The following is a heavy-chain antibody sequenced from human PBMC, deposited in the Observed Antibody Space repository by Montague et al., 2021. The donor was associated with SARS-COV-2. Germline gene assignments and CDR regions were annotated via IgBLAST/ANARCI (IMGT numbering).Heavy chain of an antibody. Sequence: SETLSLTCAVSGGSISSSNWWSWVRPPPGKGLEWIGEIYHSGSTNYNPSLKSRVTISVDKSKNQFSLKLSSVTAADTAVYYCARVHPLWFGELLLDYYYYYGMDVWGHGTTVTVSS. CDR2: IYHSGST. D-gene: IGHD3-10*01. V-gene: IGHV4-4*02. CDR3: ARVHPLWFGELLLDYYYYYGMDV. CDR1: GGSISSSNW. J-gene: IGHJ6*02.